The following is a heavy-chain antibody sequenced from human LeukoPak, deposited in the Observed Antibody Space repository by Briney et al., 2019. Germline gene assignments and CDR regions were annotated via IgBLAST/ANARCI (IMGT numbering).Heavy chain of an antibody. D-gene: IGHD1-26*01. V-gene: IGHV4-59*08. CDR1: GGSISSYY. J-gene: IGHJ4*02. CDR3: AGYSGSYSGFDY. Sequence: PSETLSLTCTVSGGSISSYYWSWIRQPPGKGLEWIGYIYYSGSINYNPSLKSRVTISVDTSKNQFSLKLRSVTAADTAVYYCAGYSGSYSGFDYWGQGTLVTVSS. CDR2: IYYSGSI.